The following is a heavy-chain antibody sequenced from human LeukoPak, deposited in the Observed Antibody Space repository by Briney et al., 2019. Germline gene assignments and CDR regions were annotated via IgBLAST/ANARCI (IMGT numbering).Heavy chain of an antibody. D-gene: IGHD6-13*01. J-gene: IGHJ5*02. Sequence: ASVQVSCKASGYTFTSYGISWVRQAPGQGLEWMGWTSAYNGNTNNAQKLQGRVTVTTDTSTNTAYKELRSLRFDDTGVYYCARTRVYSSNWGGWFDPWGQGTLVTVSS. CDR2: TSAYNGNT. V-gene: IGHV1-18*01. CDR3: ARTRVYSSNWGGWFDP. CDR1: GYTFTSYG.